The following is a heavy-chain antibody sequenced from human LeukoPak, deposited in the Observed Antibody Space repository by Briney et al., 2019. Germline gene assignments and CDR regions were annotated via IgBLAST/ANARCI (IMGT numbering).Heavy chain of an antibody. CDR2: IKPNSGGT. Sequence: DSGKVACHASGYTFTGYYMHWVRPAAGQGLGWMGWIKPNSGGTNYAQKFQGRVTMTRDTSISTAYMELSRLRSDDTAVYYCARDAARIVVVPADAVTSWGQGTLVTVSS. V-gene: IGHV1-2*02. J-gene: IGHJ5*02. CDR1: GYTFTGYY. CDR3: ARDAARIVVVPADAVTS. D-gene: IGHD2-2*01.